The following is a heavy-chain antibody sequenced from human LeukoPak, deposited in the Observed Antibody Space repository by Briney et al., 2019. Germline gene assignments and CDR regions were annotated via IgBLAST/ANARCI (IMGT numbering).Heavy chain of an antibody. V-gene: IGHV3-30*02. Sequence: GGSLRLSCAASGFTFSSYGMHWVRQAPGKGLEWVAFIRYDGSNKCYADSVKGRFTISRDNSKNTLYLQMNSLRAEDTAVYYCAKGQRWADYYFDYWGQGTLVTVSS. CDR2: IRYDGSNK. CDR3: AKGQRWADYYFDY. D-gene: IGHD1-26*01. J-gene: IGHJ4*02. CDR1: GFTFSSYG.